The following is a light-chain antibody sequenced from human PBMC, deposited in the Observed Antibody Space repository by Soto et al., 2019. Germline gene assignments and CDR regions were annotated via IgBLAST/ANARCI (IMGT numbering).Light chain of an antibody. J-gene: IGKJ1*01. Sequence: ASQSVSSNLAWYQQKPGQAPRLLIYGASTRATGIPARFSGSGSETEFDLSLRSLQSGCTAVYFCEQPSNAAGPFGPGTKVDIK. CDR2: GAS. V-gene: IGKV3-15*01. CDR3: EQPSNAAGP. CDR1: QSVSSN.